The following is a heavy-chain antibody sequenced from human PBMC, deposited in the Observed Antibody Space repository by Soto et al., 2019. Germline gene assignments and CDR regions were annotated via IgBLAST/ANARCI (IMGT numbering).Heavy chain of an antibody. V-gene: IGHV3-30-3*01. CDR1: GFTFSSYA. CDR2: ISYDGSNK. J-gene: IGHJ4*02. CDR3: ARSASIAAAIPDY. Sequence: GGSLRLSCAASGFTFSSYAMHWVRQAPGKGLEWVAVISYDGSNKYYADSVKGRFTISRDNSKNTLYLQMNSLRAEDTAVYYCARSASIAAAIPDYWGQGTLVTVSS. D-gene: IGHD6-13*01.